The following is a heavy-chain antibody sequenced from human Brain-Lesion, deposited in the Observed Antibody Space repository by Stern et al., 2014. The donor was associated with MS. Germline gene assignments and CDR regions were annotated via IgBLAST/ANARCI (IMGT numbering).Heavy chain of an antibody. Sequence: VQLVQSGPGLVKPSETLSLTCTVSGGSISSSTYYWAWIRQPPGKGLEWIGNIYYSGFTYYNPSLKGRVTISVDMSKTQFSLKLSSVTAADTAIYYCARHDSVPRPSQLYSARDRGPGYFDYWGQGTLVTVSS. CDR2: IYYSGFT. V-gene: IGHV4-39*01. J-gene: IGHJ4*02. D-gene: IGHD1-26*01. CDR3: ARHDSVPRPSQLYSARDRGPGYFDY. CDR1: GGSISSSTYY.